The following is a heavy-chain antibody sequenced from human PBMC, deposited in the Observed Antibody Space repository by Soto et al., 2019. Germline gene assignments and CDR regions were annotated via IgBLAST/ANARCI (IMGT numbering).Heavy chain of an antibody. V-gene: IGHV1-18*01. D-gene: IGHD3-3*01. CDR1: GYTFTSYG. CDR3: ARGGSQAYYDFWSGYYHDY. CDR2: ISAYNGNT. J-gene: IGHJ4*02. Sequence: ASVKVSCKASGYTFTSYGISWVRQAPGQGLEWMGWISAYNGNTNYAQKLQGRVTMTTDTSTSTAYMELRSLRSDDTAVYYGARGGSQAYYDFWSGYYHDYWGQGTLVTLSS.